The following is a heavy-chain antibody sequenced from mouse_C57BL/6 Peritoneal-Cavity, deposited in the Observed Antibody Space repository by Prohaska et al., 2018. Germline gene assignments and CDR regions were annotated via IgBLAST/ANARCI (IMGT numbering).Heavy chain of an antibody. CDR2: INYDGSST. CDR1: GFTFSDYY. CDR3: ARDRGDYYGSSHYFDY. J-gene: IGHJ2*01. Sequence: EVKLVESEGGLVQPGSSMKLSCTASGFTFSDYYMAWVRQVPEKGLEWVANINYDGSSTYYLDDLKSGFNTERENEKNMIDHQMSSLKYEETGTYYCARDRGDYYGSSHYFDYWGQGTTLTASS. V-gene: IGHV5-16*01. D-gene: IGHD1-1*01.